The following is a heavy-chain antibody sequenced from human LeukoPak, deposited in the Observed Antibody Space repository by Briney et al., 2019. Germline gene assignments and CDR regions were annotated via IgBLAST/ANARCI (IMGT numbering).Heavy chain of an antibody. Sequence: SETLSLTCTVSGGSISNGGYYWSWIPQHPGKGLEWIGYIYDSGTTYYNPALQSRVTISVDTSDNQFSLKLRSLTAADTAVYYCARGGDRRGFDSWGQGTLVTVSS. CDR1: GGSISNGGYY. CDR3: ARGGDRRGFDS. CDR2: IYDSGTT. D-gene: IGHD1-14*01. V-gene: IGHV4-31*03. J-gene: IGHJ4*02.